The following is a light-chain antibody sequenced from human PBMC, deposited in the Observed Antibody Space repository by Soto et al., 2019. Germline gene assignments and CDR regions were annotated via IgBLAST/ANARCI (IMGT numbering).Light chain of an antibody. CDR3: ASWHDSLSAYYV. CDR1: SSDIGSNY. V-gene: IGLV1-47*01. Sequence: QSVLTQPPSASGTPGHTVTISCSGSSSDIGSNYVFWYQQLPGTAPKLLIYKSNQRPSGVPDRFSGSKSGTSASLAISGLRSEDEADYYCASWHDSLSAYYVFGTGTKLTVL. CDR2: KSN. J-gene: IGLJ1*01.